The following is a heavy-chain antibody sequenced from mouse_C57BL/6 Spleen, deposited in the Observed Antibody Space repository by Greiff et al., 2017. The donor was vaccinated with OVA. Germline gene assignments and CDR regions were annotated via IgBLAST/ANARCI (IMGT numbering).Heavy chain of an antibody. CDR3: TLFTAVVATD. D-gene: IGHD1-1*01. Sequence: EVKLEESGGGLVQPGGSMKLSCAASGFTFSDAWMAWVRQSPEKGLEWVAEIRNRGNNHASDYAVSGKGMFTISRDDSKSIVHLQMNSLRAEDTGIYCCTLFTAVVATDWGQGPTLTFAS. CDR1: GFTFSDAW. V-gene: IGHV6-6*01. J-gene: IGHJ2*01. CDR2: IRNRGNNHAS.